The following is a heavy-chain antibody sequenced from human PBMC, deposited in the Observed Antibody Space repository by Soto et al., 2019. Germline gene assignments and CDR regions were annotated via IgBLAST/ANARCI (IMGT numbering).Heavy chain of an antibody. D-gene: IGHD3-9*01. V-gene: IGHV3-23*01. CDR1: GLSFSSYA. CDR2: ISRSGNST. J-gene: IGHJ4*02. CDR3: AKDAKILDWLPTSYYFDF. Sequence: EVQVLESGGGLAQPGRSLRLSCAVSGLSFSSYAMTWVRQSPGKGLEWVSSISRSGNSTYSADSVRGRFTISRDNSKNTLYLQMNSLRAEDTAVYYCAKDAKILDWLPTSYYFDFWGQGTLVTFSS.